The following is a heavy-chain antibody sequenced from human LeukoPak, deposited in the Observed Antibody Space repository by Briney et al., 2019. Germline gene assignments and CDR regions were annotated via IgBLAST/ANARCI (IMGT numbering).Heavy chain of an antibody. D-gene: IGHD6-19*01. CDR2: VYNSRST. Sequence: SETLSLTCNVSGDSINSHYWSWIRQPPGQGLEWIGYVYNSRSTNYNPSLKRRVTISEDKSKNQLSLRLTSVTAADTAVYYCARGSSSGPYNWFDPWGQGILVTVSS. V-gene: IGHV4-59*11. CDR3: ARGSSSGPYNWFDP. J-gene: IGHJ5*02. CDR1: GDSINSHY.